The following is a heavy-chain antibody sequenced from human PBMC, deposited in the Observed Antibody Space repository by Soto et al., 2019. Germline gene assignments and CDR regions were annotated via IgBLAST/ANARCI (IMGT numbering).Heavy chain of an antibody. Sequence: QVHLQQWGAGLLKPSGTLSLTCAVSGGSFSDAFWSWVRQSPGRGLEWIGEVFHTGNTNYNPSLKSRVTLSVDTAKKQFSLRLTSVTAADSAVYYCARAPRELLAEGPLFLYYYYGLDVWGQGTTVTVSS. CDR3: ARAPRELLAEGPLFLYYYYGLDV. J-gene: IGHJ6*02. CDR2: VFHTGNT. D-gene: IGHD1-7*01. V-gene: IGHV4-34*12. CDR1: GGSFSDAF.